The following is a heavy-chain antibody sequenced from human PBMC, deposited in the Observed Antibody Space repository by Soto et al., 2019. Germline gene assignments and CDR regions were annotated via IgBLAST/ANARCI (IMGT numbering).Heavy chain of an antibody. CDR3: ARSPSGSHFDY. CDR2: IYYSGST. CDR1: GGSISSYY. V-gene: IGHV4-59*01. J-gene: IGHJ4*02. D-gene: IGHD1-26*01. Sequence: SETLSLTCTVSGGSISSYYWSWIRQPPGKGLEWIGYIYYSGSTNYNPSLKSRVTISVDTSKNQFSLKLSSVTAADTAVYYCARSPSGSHFDYWGQGTLVTVSS.